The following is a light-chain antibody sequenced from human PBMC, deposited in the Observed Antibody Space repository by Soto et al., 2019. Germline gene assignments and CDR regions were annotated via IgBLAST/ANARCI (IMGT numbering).Light chain of an antibody. CDR1: SSDVGGYDY. J-gene: IGLJ2*01. V-gene: IGLV2-14*03. CDR2: DVN. Sequence: QSVLTQPASVSVSPGQSITISCTGTSSDVGGYDYVSWYQQHPGKAPKLMLYDVNNRPSGVSNRFSGSKSGNTASLTISGLQAEDEADYYCSSYTSSITLVFGAGTKLTVL. CDR3: SSYTSSITLV.